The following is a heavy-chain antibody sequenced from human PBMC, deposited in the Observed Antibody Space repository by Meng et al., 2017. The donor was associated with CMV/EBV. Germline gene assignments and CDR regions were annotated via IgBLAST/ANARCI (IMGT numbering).Heavy chain of an antibody. V-gene: IGHV1-18*01. D-gene: IGHD2-2*01. CDR3: ASCVNTSCYYYYGMDV. J-gene: IGHJ6*02. Sequence: ASVKVSCKASGYTFTSYGISWVRQAPGQGLEWMGWISAYNGNTNYAQKLQGRVTMTTDTSTSTAYMELRSLRSDDTAVYYCASCVNTSCYYYYGMDVWGQGTTVTVSS. CDR2: ISAYNGNT. CDR1: GYTFTSYG.